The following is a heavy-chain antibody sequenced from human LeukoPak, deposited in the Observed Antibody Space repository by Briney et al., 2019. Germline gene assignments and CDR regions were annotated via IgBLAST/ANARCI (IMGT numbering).Heavy chain of an antibody. CDR1: GGSICSYY. V-gene: IGHV4-59*08. J-gene: IGHJ2*01. D-gene: IGHD1-26*01. CDR3: ARLGGTHLSYWFFDL. CDR2: IYHSGST. Sequence: LETLSLTCTVSGGSICSYYWSCFRQPPGQGLEWFGYIYHSGSTIYNSSLKSRVTISIDTSKNQFSLKVSPVTAADTAVYYCARLGGTHLSYWFFDLWGRGTLVTVPS.